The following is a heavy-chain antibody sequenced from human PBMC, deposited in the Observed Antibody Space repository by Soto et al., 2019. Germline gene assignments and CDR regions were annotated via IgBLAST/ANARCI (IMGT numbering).Heavy chain of an antibody. CDR1: GGSISSGGYY. D-gene: IGHD2-15*01. CDR2: IYYSGST. CDR3: ARGPNCSGGSCYSSYRY. Sequence: SETPSLTCTVSGGSISSGGYYWSWIRQHPGKGLEWIGYIYYSGSTYYSPSLKSRVTISVDTSKNQFSLKLSSVTAADTAVYYCARGPNCSGGSCYSSYRYWGQGTLVTVSS. V-gene: IGHV4-31*03. J-gene: IGHJ4*02.